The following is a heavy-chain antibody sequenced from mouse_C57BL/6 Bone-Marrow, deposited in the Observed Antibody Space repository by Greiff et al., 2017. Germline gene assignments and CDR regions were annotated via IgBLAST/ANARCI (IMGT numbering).Heavy chain of an antibody. CDR3: ALGGDHYWYFDV. V-gene: IGHV1-74*01. J-gene: IGHJ1*03. CDR1: GYTFTSYW. D-gene: IGHD4-1*01. CDR2: IHPSDSDT. Sequence: QVQLQQPGAELVKPGASVKVSCKASGYTFTSYWMHWVKQRPGQGLEWIGRIHPSDSDTNYNQKFKGKATLTVDKSSSTAYMQHSSLTSADSAVYYCALGGDHYWYFDVWGTGTTVTVSS.